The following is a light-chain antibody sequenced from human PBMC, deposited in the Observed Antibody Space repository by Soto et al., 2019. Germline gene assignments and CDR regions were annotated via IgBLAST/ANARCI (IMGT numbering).Light chain of an antibody. CDR1: QSISSR. J-gene: IGKJ2*01. CDR3: QQYDTYFRYT. V-gene: IGKV1-5*01. CDR2: DAL. Sequence: DIQMTQSPSTLSASVGDRVTITCRASQSISSRLAWYQNKPGKTPKLLIYDALNLESGVPSRFSGSASGTDFTLGVGSLQPDDFATSYCQQYDTYFRYTFGPGTKLGIK.